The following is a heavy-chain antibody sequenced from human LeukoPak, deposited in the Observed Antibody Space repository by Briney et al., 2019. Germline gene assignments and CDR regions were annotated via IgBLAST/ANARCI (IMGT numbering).Heavy chain of an antibody. V-gene: IGHV3-30*04. CDR3: ARGRVVPATRLDY. D-gene: IGHD2-15*01. CDR1: GFTFSNYA. Sequence: GGSLRLSCAASGFTFSNYAMHWVRQAPGEGLEWVAVISYDAKYKYYADSLKGRFTISRDNSNNTLYLQMNSLGSEDTAVYYCARGRVVPATRLDYWGRGTLVTVSS. CDR2: ISYDAKYK. J-gene: IGHJ4*02.